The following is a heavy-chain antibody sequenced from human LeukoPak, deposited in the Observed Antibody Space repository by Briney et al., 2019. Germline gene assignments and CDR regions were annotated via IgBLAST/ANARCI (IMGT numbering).Heavy chain of an antibody. D-gene: IGHD3-22*01. CDR3: ARTLPDYYDSRGYYERDYYYMDV. J-gene: IGHJ6*03. CDR2: IYPADSDT. Sequence: GESLKISCKGSGYSFTSYWISWVRQMPGKGLEWMGIIYPADSDTRYSPSFQGQVTISVDKSISTAYLQWSSLKASDTAMYYCARTLPDYYDSRGYYERDYYYMDVWGKGTTVTISS. CDR1: GYSFTSYW. V-gene: IGHV5-51*01.